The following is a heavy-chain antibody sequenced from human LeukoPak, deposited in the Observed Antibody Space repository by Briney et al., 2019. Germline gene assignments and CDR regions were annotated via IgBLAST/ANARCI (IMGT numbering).Heavy chain of an antibody. CDR2: ISWNSGSI. CDR1: GFTFDDYA. CDR3: AKGDDMVAATSAFDI. D-gene: IGHD2-15*01. Sequence: PGRSLRLSCAASGFTFDDYAMHWVRQAPGKGLEWVSGISWNSGSIGYADSVKGRFTISRDNAKNSLYLQMSSLRAEDTALYYCAKGDDMVAATSAFDIWGQGTMVTVSS. V-gene: IGHV3-9*01. J-gene: IGHJ3*02.